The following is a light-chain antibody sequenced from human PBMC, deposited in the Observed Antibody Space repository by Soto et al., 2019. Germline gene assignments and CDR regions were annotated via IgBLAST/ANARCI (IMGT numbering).Light chain of an antibody. V-gene: IGKV3-20*01. CDR2: GAS. J-gene: IGKJ3*01. Sequence: EIVLRQSPGTLSLSPGEGATLSCRASQSVSNNYLAWYQQKPGQAPRLLIYGASSRATGIPDRFSGSGSGTDFTLTISRLEPEDFAVYYCQQYGSSLFTFGPGTKVDIK. CDR1: QSVSNNY. CDR3: QQYGSSLFT.